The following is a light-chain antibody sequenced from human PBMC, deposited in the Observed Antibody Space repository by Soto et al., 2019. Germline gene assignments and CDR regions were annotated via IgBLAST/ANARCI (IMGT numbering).Light chain of an antibody. Sequence: QSALTQPASVSGSPGQSITISCTGTSSDVGGYNFVSWYRQHPDKAPQLMIFEVSNRPSGVSNRFSGSKSGNTASLTISGLQAEDDADYYCSSYTSGSTPYVFGTGTKLTVI. CDR2: EVS. CDR1: SSDVGGYNF. CDR3: SSYTSGSTPYV. J-gene: IGLJ1*01. V-gene: IGLV2-14*01.